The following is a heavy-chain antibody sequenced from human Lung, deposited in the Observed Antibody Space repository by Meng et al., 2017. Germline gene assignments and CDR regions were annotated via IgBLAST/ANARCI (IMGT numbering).Heavy chain of an antibody. CDR1: GGSISSSSYY. J-gene: IGHJ5*02. CDR3: VRLDWELLNWFDP. V-gene: IGHV4-39*01. Sequence: QLQLQESGPGLVTPSETLSPGCTVSGGSISSSSYYWAWTRQPPGKGLELIGSIDNTGSTHYNPSLKSRVSMSVDTSKNQFSLRLNSVTAADTAVYYCVRLDWELLNWFDPWGQGTLVTVSS. D-gene: IGHD1-26*01. CDR2: IDNTGST.